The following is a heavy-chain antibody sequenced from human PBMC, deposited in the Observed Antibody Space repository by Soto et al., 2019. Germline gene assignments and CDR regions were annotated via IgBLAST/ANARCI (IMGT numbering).Heavy chain of an antibody. J-gene: IGHJ5*02. D-gene: IGHD5-12*01. CDR1: GYTFFTYD. Sequence: ASVNVSCKASGYTFFTYDISWVRQAPGQGLEWMGWISTYSGDTKYAQKFQGRVTMTTDTSTTTAYLELRSLRSDDTAVYYCARHHGPTTSENWFDPWGQGSVVTVSS. CDR3: ARHHGPTTSENWFDP. V-gene: IGHV1-18*01. CDR2: ISTYSGDT.